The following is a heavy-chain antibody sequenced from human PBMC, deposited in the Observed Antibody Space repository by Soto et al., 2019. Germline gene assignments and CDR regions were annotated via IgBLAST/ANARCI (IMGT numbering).Heavy chain of an antibody. D-gene: IGHD4-4*01. CDR1: GFTFSSYG. Sequence: QVQLVESGGGVVQPGRSLRLSCAASGFTFSSYGMHWVRQAPGRGLEWVALIWNDGSNKYYADSVKGRFTISRDNSKNTLYLQMNSLRAEDTAVYFCARAPYGNEYYFEYWGQGTLVTVSS. V-gene: IGHV3-33*01. CDR3: ARAPYGNEYYFEY. J-gene: IGHJ4*02. CDR2: IWNDGSNK.